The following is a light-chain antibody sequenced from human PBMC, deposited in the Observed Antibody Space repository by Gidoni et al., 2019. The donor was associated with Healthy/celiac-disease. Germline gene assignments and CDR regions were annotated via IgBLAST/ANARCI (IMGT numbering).Light chain of an antibody. CDR1: QCVSSY. J-gene: IGKJ1*01. CDR3: QQRSNWPGT. V-gene: IGKV3-11*01. CDR2: DAS. Sequence: EIVLTHSPATLSLSPGERATLSCRASQCVSSYLAWYQQKPGQAPRLLIYDASNRATGIPARFSGSGSGTDFTLTISSLEPEDFAVYYCQQRSNWPGTFGRGTKVEIK.